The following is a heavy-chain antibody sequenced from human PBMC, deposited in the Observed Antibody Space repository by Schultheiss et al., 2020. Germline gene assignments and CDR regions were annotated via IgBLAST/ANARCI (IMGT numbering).Heavy chain of an antibody. D-gene: IGHD2-15*01. Sequence: GWSLRLSCAASGFTVSSNYITWVRQAPGKGLEWVSITYSGGSTSYADSVKGRFTISRDISKNTVYLQMNSLRVEDTALYYCASRSGDYQLWYFDLWGRGTLVTVSS. CDR2: TYSGGST. CDR3: ASRSGDYQLWYFDL. J-gene: IGHJ2*01. CDR1: GFTVSSNY. V-gene: IGHV3-66*01.